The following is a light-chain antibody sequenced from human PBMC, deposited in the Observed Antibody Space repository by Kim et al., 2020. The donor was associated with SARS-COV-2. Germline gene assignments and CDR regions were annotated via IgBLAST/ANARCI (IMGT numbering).Light chain of an antibody. CDR1: RSVAYSY. V-gene: IGKV3-20*01. CDR3: QQYGTSPRYT. CDR2: GAS. J-gene: IGKJ2*01. Sequence: GERATLACRTSRSVAYSYLAWYQQKPGQAPRLLVYGASSRATGIPDRFSGSGSGTDFILTISRLEPEDFAVYYCQQYGTSPRYTFGQGTKLEI.